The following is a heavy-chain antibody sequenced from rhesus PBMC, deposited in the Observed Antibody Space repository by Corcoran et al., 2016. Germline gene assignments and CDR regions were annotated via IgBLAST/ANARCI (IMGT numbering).Heavy chain of an antibody. J-gene: IGHJ6*01. CDR2: VGGSSGST. CDR1: GHSISSAYG. D-gene: IGHD6-31*01. V-gene: IGHV4-127*01. CDR3: ARDAAYSSGSYYGLES. Sequence: QVQLQESGPGLVKPSETLSLTCAVSGHSISSAYGWSWIRQPPGKGLEWIGYVGGSSGSTNYNPSLMSRVTFSTDTSKNQFSLRLNSVTAADTAVYYCARDAAYSSGSYYGLESWGQGVAVTVSS.